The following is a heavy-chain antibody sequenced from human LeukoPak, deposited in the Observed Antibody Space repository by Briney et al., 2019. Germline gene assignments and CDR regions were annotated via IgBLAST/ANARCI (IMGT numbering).Heavy chain of an antibody. CDR2: INWNGVST. J-gene: IGHJ4*02. Sequence: PGGSLRLSCAASGFTFDAYVMSWGGQPPGKGLEWVYGINWNGVSTGYADSVKGRFTIPRANAKPSPYLQMNSRRAEDTALYYCAREFSNYSPYFDYWGQGTLVTVSS. CDR1: GFTFDAYV. CDR3: AREFSNYSPYFDY. D-gene: IGHD4-11*01. V-gene: IGHV3-20*04.